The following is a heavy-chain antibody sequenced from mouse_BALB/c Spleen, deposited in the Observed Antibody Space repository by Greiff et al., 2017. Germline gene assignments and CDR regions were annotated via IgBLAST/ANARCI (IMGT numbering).Heavy chain of an antibody. D-gene: IGHD1-2*01. CDR1: GFNIKDTY. J-gene: IGHJ4*01. CDR2: IDPANGNT. V-gene: IGHV14-3*02. Sequence: EVQLQQSGAELVKPGASVKLSCTASGFNIKDTYMHWVKQRPEQGLEWIGRIDPANGNTKYDPKFQGKATITADTSSNTAYLQLSSLTSEDTAVYYCAGFITYAMDNWGQGTSVTVSS. CDR3: AGFITYAMDN.